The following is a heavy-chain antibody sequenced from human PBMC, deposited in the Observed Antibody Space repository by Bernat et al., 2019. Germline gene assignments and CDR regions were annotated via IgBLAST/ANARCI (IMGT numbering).Heavy chain of an antibody. CDR2: IYSGGST. CDR1: GFTVSSNY. D-gene: IGHD3-10*01. V-gene: IGHV3-66*01. CDR3: ARDLGFGGQNYYYYGMDV. Sequence: EVQLVESGGGLVQPGGSLRLSCAASGFTVSSNYMSWVRQAPGKGLEWVSVIYSGGSTYYADSVKGRFTISRDNSKNTLYLQMNSMRAEDTAVYYCARDLGFGGQNYYYYGMDVWGQGTTVTVSS. J-gene: IGHJ6*02.